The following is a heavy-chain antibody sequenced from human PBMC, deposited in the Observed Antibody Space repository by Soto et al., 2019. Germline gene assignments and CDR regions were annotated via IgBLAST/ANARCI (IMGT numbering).Heavy chain of an antibody. V-gene: IGHV3-9*01. CDR2: ISWNGAAT. J-gene: IGHJ4*02. Sequence: EVQLVESGGGLVQPGGSLRLSCAASGFTFDDYAIHWVRQAPGKGLEWVSGISWNGAATGYADSVKGRFTISRDNAKNTLYLQMNSLRSDDTAIYYCANLPLYGSGFDCWGLGTLVTVSS. D-gene: IGHD3-10*01. CDR1: GFTFDDYA. CDR3: ANLPLYGSGFDC.